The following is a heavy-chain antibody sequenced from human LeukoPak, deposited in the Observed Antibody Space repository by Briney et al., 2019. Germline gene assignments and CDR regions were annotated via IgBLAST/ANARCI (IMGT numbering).Heavy chain of an antibody. CDR2: INRSGST. V-gene: IGHV4-34*01. Sequence: SETLSLTCTVSGGPIRTYQWSWIRQPPGKGLEWIGEINRSGSTNYNPSLKSRVTMSVDTSKNQFSLNLSSVTAADTAVYYCARLMYSGYEGLDYYFNYIDVWGKGTTVTISS. J-gene: IGHJ6*03. CDR3: ARLMYSGYEGLDYYFNYIDV. CDR1: GGPIRTYQ. D-gene: IGHD5-12*01.